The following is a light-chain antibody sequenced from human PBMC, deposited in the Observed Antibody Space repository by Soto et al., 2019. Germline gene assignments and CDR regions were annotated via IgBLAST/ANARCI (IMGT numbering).Light chain of an antibody. J-gene: IGKJ4*01. V-gene: IGKV1-6*01. CDR3: LQDYDFPFT. CDR1: QAIRND. Sequence: AIQMTQSPSSLSASVGDRVTITCRASQAIRNDLGWYQQKPGKAPNLLIYAVSHLQSGVPSRFSGSGSGTYFTLTISSLQPEDFATYYCLQDYDFPFTFGGGTKV. CDR2: AVS.